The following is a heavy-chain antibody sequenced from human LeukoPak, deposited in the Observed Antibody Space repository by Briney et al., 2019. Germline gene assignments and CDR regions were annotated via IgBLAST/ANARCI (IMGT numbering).Heavy chain of an antibody. CDR1: GGSFSGYY. D-gene: IGHD3-9*01. J-gene: IGHJ4*02. V-gene: IGHV4-34*01. CDR3: ARGRSTYYDILTGCLFDY. Sequence: SETLSPTCAVYGGSFSGYYWSWIRQPPGKGLERIGEINHSGSTNYNPSLKSRVTISVDTSKNQFSLKLSSVTAADTAVYYCARGRSTYYDILTGCLFDYWGQGTLVTVSS. CDR2: INHSGST.